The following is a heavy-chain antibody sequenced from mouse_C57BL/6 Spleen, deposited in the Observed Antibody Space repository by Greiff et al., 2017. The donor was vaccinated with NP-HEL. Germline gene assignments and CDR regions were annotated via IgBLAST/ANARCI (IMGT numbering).Heavy chain of an antibody. Sequence: QLQQSGPGLVQPSQSLSITCTVSGFSLTSYGVHWVRQSPGMGLEWLGVIWSGGSTDYNAAFISRLSISKDNSKSQVFFKMNSLQADDTAIYYCASRYDYDGEAFAYWGQGTLVTVSA. CDR3: ASRYDYDGEAFAY. V-gene: IGHV2-2*01. CDR2: IWSGGST. CDR1: GFSLTSYG. J-gene: IGHJ3*01. D-gene: IGHD2-4*01.